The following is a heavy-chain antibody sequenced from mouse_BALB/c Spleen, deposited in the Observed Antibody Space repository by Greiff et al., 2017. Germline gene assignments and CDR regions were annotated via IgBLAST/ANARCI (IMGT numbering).Heavy chain of an antibody. CDR1: GFAFTSYI. D-gene: IGHD1-1*01. V-gene: IGHV1S135*01. J-gene: IGHJ3*01. Sequence: SGPELVKPGASVKVSCKASGFAFTSYIMYRVKQSHGKSLEWIGYIDPYNGGTSYNQKFKGKATLTVDKSSSTAYMHLNSLTSEDSAVYYCATSPITPVEAWFAYWGQGTLVTVSA. CDR3: ATSPITPVEAWFAY. CDR2: IDPYNGGT.